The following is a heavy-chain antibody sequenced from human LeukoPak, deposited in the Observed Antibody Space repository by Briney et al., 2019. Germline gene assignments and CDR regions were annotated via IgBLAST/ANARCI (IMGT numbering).Heavy chain of an antibody. J-gene: IGHJ4*02. CDR3: ARGYSRSSGGPDY. Sequence: SETLSLTCTVSGGSISSYYWSWIRQPPGKGLEWIGYIYYSGSTNYNPSLKSRVTISVDTSKNQFSLKLNSVTAADTAVYYRARGYSRSSGGPDYWGQGTLVTVSS. V-gene: IGHV4-59*08. D-gene: IGHD6-6*01. CDR2: IYYSGST. CDR1: GGSISSYY.